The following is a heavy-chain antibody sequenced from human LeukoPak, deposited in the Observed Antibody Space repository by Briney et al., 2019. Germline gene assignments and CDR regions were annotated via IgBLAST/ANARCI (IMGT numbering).Heavy chain of an antibody. Sequence: GGSLRLSCAASGFTFSSYGIHWVRQAPGKGLEWVAFIRYDGSNKYYADSVKGRFTISRDNSKNTLYLQMNSLRAEDTAVYYCEAGIAAAGTMVFFYWGQGTLVTVSS. CDR2: IRYDGSNK. CDR1: GFTFSSYG. D-gene: IGHD6-13*01. V-gene: IGHV3-30*02. CDR3: EAGIAAAGTMVFFY. J-gene: IGHJ4*02.